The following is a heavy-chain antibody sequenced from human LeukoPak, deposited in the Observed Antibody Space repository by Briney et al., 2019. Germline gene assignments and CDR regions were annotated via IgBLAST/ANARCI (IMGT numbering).Heavy chain of an antibody. CDR2: ISDSDGNT. D-gene: IGHD1-1*01. J-gene: IGHJ4*02. Sequence: GGSLRLPCAASGFTFSSYAMSWVRQAPGKGLEWVSAISDSDGNTYYADSVKGRFTISRDNSKNTLYLQMNSLRAEDTAVYYCARAPGYGAAYYFDYWGQGTLVTVSS. CDR1: GFTFSSYA. CDR3: ARAPGYGAAYYFDY. V-gene: IGHV3-23*01.